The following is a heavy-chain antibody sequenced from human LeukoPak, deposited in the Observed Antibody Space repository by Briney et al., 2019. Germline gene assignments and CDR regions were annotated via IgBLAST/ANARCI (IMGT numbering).Heavy chain of an antibody. Sequence: PGASLRLSCAASGFTFSNYAMSWVRQAPGKGLEWVSGISDSGDRTYFADSVKGRFTISRDNSKSTLYLQMNSLRAEDTAIYYCAKLGHCSIVSCYMNWFDPWGQGTLVTVSS. CDR3: AKLGHCSIVSCYMNWFDP. CDR2: ISDSGDRT. CDR1: GFTFSNYA. D-gene: IGHD2-2*01. V-gene: IGHV3-23*01. J-gene: IGHJ5*02.